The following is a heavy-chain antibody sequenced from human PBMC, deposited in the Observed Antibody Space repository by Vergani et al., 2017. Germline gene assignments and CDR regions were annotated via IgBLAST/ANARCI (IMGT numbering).Heavy chain of an antibody. D-gene: IGHD4-17*01. J-gene: IGHJ4*02. CDR2: IYTSGST. V-gene: IGHV4-61*02. CDR1: GGSISSGSYY. CDR3: ASSHTTPFDY. Sequence: QVQLQESGPGLVKPSQTLSLTCTVSGGSISSGSYYWSWIRQPAGKGLEWIGRIYTSGSTNYNPSLKSRVTISVDTSKNQFSLKLSSVTAAHTAVYYCASSHTTPFDYWGQGTLVTVSS.